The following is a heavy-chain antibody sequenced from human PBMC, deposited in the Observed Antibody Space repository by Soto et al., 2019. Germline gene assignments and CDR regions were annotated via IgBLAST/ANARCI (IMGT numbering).Heavy chain of an antibody. J-gene: IGHJ3*01. CDR2: VYYSGST. D-gene: IGHD4-17*01. CDR3: ARDTVNTSDDAFDL. V-gene: IGHV4-59*01. CDR1: GGSISSYY. Sequence: QVQLQESGPGLVKPSETLSLTCTVSGGSISSYYWTWIRQPPGKRLEWIGYVYYSGSTNYNPSLKSRVTISVDMSKNQFSLKLSSVTAADTAGYYCARDTVNTSDDAFDLWGQGTMVTVSS.